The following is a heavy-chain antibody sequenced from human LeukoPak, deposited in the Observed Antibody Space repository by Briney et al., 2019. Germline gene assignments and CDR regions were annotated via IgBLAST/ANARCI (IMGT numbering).Heavy chain of an antibody. D-gene: IGHD2-2*01. CDR1: GFTFSSAA. CDR2: ISPDGSHK. J-gene: IGHJ1*01. Sequence: PGRSLRLSCAASGFTFSSAAMHWVRQAPGKGLEWVAVISPDGSHKYYADSVKGRFTISRDNSKNALYLQMSSLRAEDTAVCHCVRGVDLVATSAEYFQQWGQGTLVTVSS. CDR3: VRGVDLVATSAEYFQQ. V-gene: IGHV3-30*04.